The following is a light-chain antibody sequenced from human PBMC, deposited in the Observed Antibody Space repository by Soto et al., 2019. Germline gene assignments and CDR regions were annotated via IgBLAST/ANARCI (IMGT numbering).Light chain of an antibody. J-gene: IGKJ2*01. CDR1: QSVSSL. CDR3: QHRSDGPLT. CDR2: DAS. Sequence: IVLTQSPATLTLSPGERATLSCRASQSVSSLLAWYQQKPGQAPRLLIYDASNRATGIPARFSGSGSGTDFTLTISSLGPEDFAVYYCQHRSDGPLTFGQGTKLEIK. V-gene: IGKV3-11*01.